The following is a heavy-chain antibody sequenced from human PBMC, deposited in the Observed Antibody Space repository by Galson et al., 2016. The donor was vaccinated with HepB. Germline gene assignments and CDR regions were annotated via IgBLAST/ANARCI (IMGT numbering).Heavy chain of an antibody. CDR1: GFTFSSYE. Sequence: SLRLSCAASGFTFSSYEMHWVRQAPGKGLEWVAVISYDGRSKYYADSVKGRFTISRDNSKNTLFLQMNSLRAEDTALYYCARVWDNDYDFWSGALYGMDVWGQGTTVTVSS. CDR2: ISYDGRSK. J-gene: IGHJ6*02. CDR3: ARVWDNDYDFWSGALYGMDV. V-gene: IGHV3-30*04. D-gene: IGHD3-3*01.